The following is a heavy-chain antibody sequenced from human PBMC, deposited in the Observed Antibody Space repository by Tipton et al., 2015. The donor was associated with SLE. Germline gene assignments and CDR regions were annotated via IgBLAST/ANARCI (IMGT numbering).Heavy chain of an antibody. CDR1: GGSISSHY. D-gene: IGHD6-13*01. Sequence: TLSLTCTVSGGSISSHYWSWIRQPPGKGLEWIGYIYYSGSTNYNPSLKSRGTISVDTSKNQFSLKLSSVTAADTAVYYCARDSSSWSFYGMDVWGQGTTVTVSS. CDR3: ARDSSSWSFYGMDV. V-gene: IGHV4-59*11. CDR2: IYYSGST. J-gene: IGHJ6*02.